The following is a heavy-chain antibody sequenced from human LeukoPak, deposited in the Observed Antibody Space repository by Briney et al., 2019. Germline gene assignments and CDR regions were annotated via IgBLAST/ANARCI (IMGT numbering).Heavy chain of an antibody. D-gene: IGHD6-13*01. CDR2: ISGSSTYI. CDR1: GFTFSSYS. J-gene: IGHJ4*02. Sequence: GRSLRLACAASGFTFSSYSMNWVRQAPGKGLEWVSSISGSSTYIFYADSVKGRFTISRDNAKNSLYLQMNSLTAEDTAVYYCARDEAGVSLFDYWGQGTLVTVSS. V-gene: IGHV3-21*01. CDR3: ARDEAGVSLFDY.